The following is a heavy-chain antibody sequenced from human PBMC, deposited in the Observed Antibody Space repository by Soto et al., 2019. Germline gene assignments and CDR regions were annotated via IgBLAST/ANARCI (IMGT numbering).Heavy chain of an antibody. CDR1: GFTFSGYS. CDR3: ARGFRNGFNV. V-gene: IGHV3-21*01. J-gene: IGHJ6*02. Sequence: EVQLVESGGGLVKPGGSLRLSCVASGFTFSGYSINWVRQAPGKGLEWVSYISGPSIYIYYADSVKGRFTISRDNAKSTVYLQMTSLRADDTAVYYCARGFRNGFNVWGQGTTVSVSS. CDR2: ISGPSIYI. D-gene: IGHD2-8*01.